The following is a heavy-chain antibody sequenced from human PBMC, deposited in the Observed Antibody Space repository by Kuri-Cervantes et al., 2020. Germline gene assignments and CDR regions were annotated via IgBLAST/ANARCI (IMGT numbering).Heavy chain of an antibody. CDR1: GFTFSSYA. V-gene: IGHV3-23*01. CDR3: AKKNYGSPKGYDFDY. CDR2: ISGSGGST. D-gene: IGHD2-15*01. Sequence: GESLKISCAASGFTFSSYAMSWVRQAPGKGLEWVSAISGSGGSTYYADSVKGRFTISRDNSKNTLYLQMNSLRAEDTAGDYCAKKNYGSPKGYDFDYWGQGTLVTVSS. J-gene: IGHJ4*02.